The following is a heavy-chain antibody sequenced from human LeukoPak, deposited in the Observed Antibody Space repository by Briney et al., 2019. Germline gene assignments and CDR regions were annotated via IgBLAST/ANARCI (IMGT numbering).Heavy chain of an antibody. D-gene: IGHD2-15*01. CDR2: ISAYNGNT. CDR3: ARDLGRLCSGGSCYPGLYYYYGMDV. Sequence: GASVKVSCKASGYTFTSYGISWVRQAPGQGLEWMGWISAYNGNTNYAQKLQGRVTMTTDTSTSTAYMELRSLRSGDTAVYYCARDLGRLCSGGSCYPGLYYYYGMDVWGQGTTVTVSS. CDR1: GYTFTSYG. J-gene: IGHJ6*02. V-gene: IGHV1-18*01.